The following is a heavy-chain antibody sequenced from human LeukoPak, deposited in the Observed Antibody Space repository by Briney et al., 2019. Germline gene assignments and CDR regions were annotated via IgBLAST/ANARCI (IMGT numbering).Heavy chain of an antibody. V-gene: IGHV3-30*03. CDR3: AREGHYDILTGYSPVEYYFYYMDV. D-gene: IGHD3-9*01. J-gene: IGHJ6*03. CDR2: ISSDGVEK. Sequence: PGGSLRLSCEASGFKFSHYGIHWVRQAPGKGLEWVAAISSDGVEKHYADSVKGRFTISRDNSKSTLYLQMNSLRAEDTALYYCAREGHYDILTGYSPVEYYFYYMDVWGKGTTVTVSS. CDR1: GFKFSHYG.